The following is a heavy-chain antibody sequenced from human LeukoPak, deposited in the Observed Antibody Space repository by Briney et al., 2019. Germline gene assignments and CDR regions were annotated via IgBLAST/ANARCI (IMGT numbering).Heavy chain of an antibody. CDR3: PSRGGSGKYDFDF. CDR2: INPNSGDT. CDR1: GYTFTGYF. Sequence: ASVKVSCKASGYTFTGYFMHWVRQAPGQGLEWMGWINPNSGDTNYAQKFQGRVTMTRDTSVSTAYLELSSLRYDDTAVYYCPSRGGSGKYDFDFWGQGTLVTVSS. V-gene: IGHV1-2*02. J-gene: IGHJ4*02. D-gene: IGHD3-10*01.